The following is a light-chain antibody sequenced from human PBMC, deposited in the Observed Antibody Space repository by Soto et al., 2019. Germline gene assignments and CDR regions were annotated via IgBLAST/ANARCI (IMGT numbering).Light chain of an antibody. CDR1: SSNIGAGFD. Sequence: QSALTQPPSVSGAPGQRVTISCTGSSSNIGAGFDVHWYQQLPGTAPKLLIYGNNNRPSGVPARFSVSKSGTSASLAITGLQAEDEADYYCQSYDSSLSGYVVFGGGTKLTVL. V-gene: IGLV1-40*01. CDR2: GNN. J-gene: IGLJ2*01. CDR3: QSYDSSLSGYVV.